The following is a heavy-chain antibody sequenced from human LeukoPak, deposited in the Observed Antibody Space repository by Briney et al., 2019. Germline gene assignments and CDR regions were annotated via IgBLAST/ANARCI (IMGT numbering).Heavy chain of an antibody. CDR3: AREPLDSSSWSYYFDY. D-gene: IGHD6-13*01. CDR2: INPNSGGT. J-gene: IGHJ4*02. V-gene: IGHV1-2*06. CDR1: GYTFTGYY. Sequence: VASVKVSCKASGYTFTGYYTHWVRQAPGQGLEWMGRINPNSGGTNYAQKFQGRVTMTRDTSISTAYMDLSRLRSDDTAVYHCAREPLDSSSWSYYFDYWGQGTLVTVSS.